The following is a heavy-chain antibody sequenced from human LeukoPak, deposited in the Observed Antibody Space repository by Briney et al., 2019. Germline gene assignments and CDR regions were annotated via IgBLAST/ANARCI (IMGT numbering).Heavy chain of an antibody. V-gene: IGHV3-15*01. Sequence: GGSLRLSCAASGFTFSNAWMSWVRQAPGKGLEWVGRIKSKTDGGTTDYAAPVKGRFTISRDDSKNTLSLQMNSLKTEDTAVYYCTTDHYSSYPLYYYYYMDVWGKGTTVTVSS. CDR1: GFTFSNAW. D-gene: IGHD4-11*01. J-gene: IGHJ6*03. CDR3: TTDHYSSYPLYYYYYMDV. CDR2: IKSKTDGGTT.